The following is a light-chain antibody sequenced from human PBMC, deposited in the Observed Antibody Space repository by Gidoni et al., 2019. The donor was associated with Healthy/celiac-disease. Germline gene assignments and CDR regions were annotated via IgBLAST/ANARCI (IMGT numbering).Light chain of an antibody. V-gene: IGLV3-1*01. CDR3: QAWDSSTVV. CDR2: QDS. CDR1: KLGDKY. Sequence: YELTQPPSVSVSPGQTASITCSGDKLGDKYACWYQQKPGPSPVLVIYQDSKRPSGIPERFSGSTSGNTATLTISGTQAMDEADYYCQAWDSSTVVFGGGTKLTVL. J-gene: IGLJ2*01.